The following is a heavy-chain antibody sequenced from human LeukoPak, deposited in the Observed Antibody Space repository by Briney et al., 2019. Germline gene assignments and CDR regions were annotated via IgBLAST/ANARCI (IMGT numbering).Heavy chain of an antibody. CDR2: VKSDGSTT. Sequence: GGSLRLSCAASGFTFSSYWMHWVRQAPGKGLVWVSRVKSDGSTTSYADSVKGRFTISRDNAKNTLYLQMNSLRAEDTAVYYCARVMGEYQLLWGNDAFDIWGQGTMVTVSS. CDR3: ARVMGEYQLLWGNDAFDI. D-gene: IGHD2-2*01. J-gene: IGHJ3*02. CDR1: GFTFSSYW. V-gene: IGHV3-74*01.